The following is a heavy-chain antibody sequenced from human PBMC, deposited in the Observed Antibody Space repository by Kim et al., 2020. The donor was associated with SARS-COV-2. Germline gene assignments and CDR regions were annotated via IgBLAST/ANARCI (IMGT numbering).Heavy chain of an antibody. V-gene: IGHV3-64*01. CDR1: GFTVSKFV. CDR3: ARDSCGGGGDDCYRYFQP. Sequence: GGSLRLSCAASGFTVSKFVMHWVRQAPGKGLEYVSTISSSGSSTYYASSVKGRFTVSRDKSKNTVYLQMGSLGAEDMAVYYCARDSCGGGGDDCYRYFQPWGRGTLVTVPS. D-gene: IGHD2-21*02. CDR2: ISSSGSST. J-gene: IGHJ1*01.